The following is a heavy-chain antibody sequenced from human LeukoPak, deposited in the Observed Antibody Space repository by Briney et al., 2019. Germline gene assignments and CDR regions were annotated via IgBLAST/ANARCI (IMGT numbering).Heavy chain of an antibody. Sequence: GGSLRPSCAASGFTFDRFTIHWVRQIPGKGLEWVSLINRRGHTFYADSVRGRFTISRDNAKNSPSLQMNSLRAEDTAVYYCARDGTPIYTSGWVYMDVWGKGTTVTISS. CDR3: ARDGTPIYTSGWVYMDV. D-gene: IGHD6-25*01. CDR1: GFTFDRFT. CDR2: INRRGHT. V-gene: IGHV3-43*01. J-gene: IGHJ6*04.